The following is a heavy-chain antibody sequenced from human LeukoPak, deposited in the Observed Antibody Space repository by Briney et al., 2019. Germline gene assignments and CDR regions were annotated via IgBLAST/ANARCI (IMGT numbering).Heavy chain of an antibody. V-gene: IGHV4-34*01. J-gene: IGHJ3*02. CDR2: INHSGST. Sequence: SETLSLTCAVYGGSFSGYYWSWIRQPPGKGLEWIGEINHSGSTNYNPSLKSRVTISVDTSKNQFSLKLSSVTAADTAVYYCARDLGYCSGGSCYSDAFDIWGQGTMVTVSS. CDR3: ARDLGYCSGGSCYSDAFDI. D-gene: IGHD2-15*01. CDR1: GGSFSGYY.